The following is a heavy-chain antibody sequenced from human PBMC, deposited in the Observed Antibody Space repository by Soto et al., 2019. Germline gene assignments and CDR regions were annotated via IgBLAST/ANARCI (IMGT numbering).Heavy chain of an antibody. CDR2: ISAYNGNI. CDR1: AYTFTNYG. J-gene: IGHJ4*02. D-gene: IGHD6-13*01. Sequence: QVQLVQSGGEVKKPGASVKVSCKASAYTFTNYGISWVRQAPGQGLEWMGWISAYNGNINYAQKFRGRVTMTTDTSTSSAYLEVRSLRSDDTAVYYCARSGSSWNLRDFDSWGQGTLVTVSS. CDR3: ARSGSSWNLRDFDS. V-gene: IGHV1-18*01.